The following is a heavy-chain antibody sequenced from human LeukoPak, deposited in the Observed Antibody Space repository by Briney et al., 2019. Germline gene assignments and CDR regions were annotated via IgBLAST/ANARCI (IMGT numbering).Heavy chain of an antibody. D-gene: IGHD1-26*01. CDR1: GFTFSSYG. Sequence: PGGALRLSCAPSGFTFSSYGMHWVRQAPGKGLQRAAFIRYDVSNKYYADSVKGRFTISRDNSKHQLYLQMNSLRAEDTAVYYCATYSDRVGATIYWGQGTLVTVSS. CDR3: ATYSDRVGATIY. CDR2: IRYDVSNK. J-gene: IGHJ4*02. V-gene: IGHV3-30*02.